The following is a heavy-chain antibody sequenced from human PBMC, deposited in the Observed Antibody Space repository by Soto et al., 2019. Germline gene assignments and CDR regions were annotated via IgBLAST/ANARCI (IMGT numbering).Heavy chain of an antibody. CDR1: GVTFNGSS. J-gene: IGHJ6*02. Sequence: PAGSLRLSCAASGVTFNGSSMHWVRQASGKGLEWVGRIRSKANSYATAYAASVKGRFTISRDDSKNTAYLQMNSLKTEDTAVYYCTRRPASPPQSYYYYGMDVWGQGTTVTVSS. CDR3: TRRPASPPQSYYYYGMDV. CDR2: IRSKANSYAT. V-gene: IGHV3-73*01.